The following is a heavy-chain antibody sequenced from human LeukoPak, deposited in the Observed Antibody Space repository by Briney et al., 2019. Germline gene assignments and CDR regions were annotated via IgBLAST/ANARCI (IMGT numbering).Heavy chain of an antibody. CDR3: AKVLQSYCSGGNCYWGYFDY. CDR1: GFSFSSYA. V-gene: IGHV3-30*04. CDR2: ISHDGSNK. D-gene: IGHD2-15*01. Sequence: GGSLRLSCAASGFSFSSYAMNWVRQAPGKGLEWVAIISHDGSNKYYADSVKGRFTISRDNSKNTLYLQMNSLRAEDTAVYYRAKVLQSYCSGGNCYWGYFDYWGQGTLVTVSS. J-gene: IGHJ4*02.